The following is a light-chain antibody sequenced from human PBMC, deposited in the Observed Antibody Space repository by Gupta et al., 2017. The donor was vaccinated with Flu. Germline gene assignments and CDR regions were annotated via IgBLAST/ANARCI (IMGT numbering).Light chain of an antibody. J-gene: IGKJ5*01. Sequence: RPTLFLAKGERATLSCRASQSVGRFLVWYQQKPGQAPRLLMSDASTRATGIPARFGGSGSGTDFTLTISSVEPEDLAVYFCQQGDTWPMTFGQGTRMEIK. CDR2: DAS. V-gene: IGKV3-11*01. CDR3: QQGDTWPMT. CDR1: QSVGRF.